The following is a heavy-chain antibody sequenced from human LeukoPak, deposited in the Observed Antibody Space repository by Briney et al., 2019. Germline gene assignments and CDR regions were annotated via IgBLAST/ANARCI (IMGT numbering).Heavy chain of an antibody. Sequence: ASVKVSCKASGGTFSSYAISWVRQAPGQGLEWMGGIIPIFGTANYAQKFQGRVTITTDESTSTAYMELSSLRSEDTAVYYCARAGYHYRGSPRDAFDIWGQGTMVTVSS. CDR2: IIPIFGTA. V-gene: IGHV1-69*05. J-gene: IGHJ3*02. CDR1: GGTFSSYA. CDR3: ARAGYHYRGSPRDAFDI. D-gene: IGHD1-26*01.